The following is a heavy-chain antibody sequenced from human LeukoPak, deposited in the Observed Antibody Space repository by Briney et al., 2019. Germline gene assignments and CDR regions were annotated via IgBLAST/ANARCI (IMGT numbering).Heavy chain of an antibody. D-gene: IGHD3-22*01. CDR2: VYSTGST. J-gene: IGHJ4*02. Sequence: SETLSLTCTVSGGTINEYYWSWIRQPAGKGLEWIGHVYSTGSTNYNPSFKSRVTMSVDMSKNQFSLKLTSVTAADTAVYYCARGGWLPPDFRGQGTLVIVSS. V-gene: IGHV4-4*07. CDR3: ARGGWLPPDF. CDR1: GGTINEYY.